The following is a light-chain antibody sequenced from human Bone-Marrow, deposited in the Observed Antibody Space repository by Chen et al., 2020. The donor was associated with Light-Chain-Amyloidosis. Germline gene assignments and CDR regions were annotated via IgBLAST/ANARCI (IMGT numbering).Light chain of an antibody. CDR2: GNS. V-gene: IGLV1-40*01. J-gene: IGLJ2*01. CDR3: QSYDSSLSGVV. CDR1: SSNTGAGYD. Sequence: SVLTQPPSVSGAPGQSVTISCTGSSSNTGAGYDEHCYQQLPGTAPKLLIYGNSNRPSGVPDRFSGSKSGTAASLAITGLQAEDEADYYCQSYDSSLSGVVFGGGTKLTVL.